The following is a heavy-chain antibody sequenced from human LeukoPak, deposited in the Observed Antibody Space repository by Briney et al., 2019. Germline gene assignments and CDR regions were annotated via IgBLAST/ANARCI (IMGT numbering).Heavy chain of an antibody. J-gene: IGHJ4*02. CDR1: GYTFTGYY. CDR3: ARDHDYYDSSGYYGKN. Sequence: ASVKVSCKASGYTFTGYYMHWVRQATGQGLEWMGWINPNSGGTNYAQKFQGRVTMTRDTSISTAYMELSRLRSDDTAVYYCARDHDYYDSSGYYGKNWGQGTLVTVSS. D-gene: IGHD3-22*01. V-gene: IGHV1-2*02. CDR2: INPNSGGT.